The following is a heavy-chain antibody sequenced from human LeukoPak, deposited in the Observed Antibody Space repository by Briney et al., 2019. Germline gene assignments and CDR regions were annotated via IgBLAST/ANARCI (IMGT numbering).Heavy chain of an antibody. Sequence: GGSLRLSCAASGFTFSSYAMSWVRQAPGKGLEWVSAISGSGGSTYSADSVKGRFTISGDNSKNTLYLQMNGLRAEDTAVYYCAKDHVYSSGWTTDFDYWGQGTLVTVSS. V-gene: IGHV3-23*01. D-gene: IGHD6-19*01. CDR2: ISGSGGST. J-gene: IGHJ4*02. CDR3: AKDHVYSSGWTTDFDY. CDR1: GFTFSSYA.